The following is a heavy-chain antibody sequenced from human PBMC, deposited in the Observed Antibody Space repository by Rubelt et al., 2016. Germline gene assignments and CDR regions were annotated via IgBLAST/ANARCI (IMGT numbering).Heavy chain of an antibody. D-gene: IGHD5-18*01. CDR2: TCHSDIT. Sequence: QVQLQESGPGLVKPSETLSPTCSVPGYSISSGYYWGWFRQSPGKGLEWIVSTCHSDITYSKPSLIRRVTISMDTSKNQYSLKLGALTAADTARYDCARDRHSYGFWGQGTLVTVSS. CDR3: ARDRHSYGF. CDR1: GYSISSGYY. J-gene: IGHJ4*02. V-gene: IGHV4-38-2*02.